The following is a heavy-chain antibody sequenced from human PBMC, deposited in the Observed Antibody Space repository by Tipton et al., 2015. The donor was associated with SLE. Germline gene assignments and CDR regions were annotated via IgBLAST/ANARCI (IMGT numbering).Heavy chain of an antibody. CDR2: ISVYNGKA. CDR3: ARDRVDF. CDR1: GYTFTSYG. Sequence: QSGGEVKKPGASVKVSCKASGYTFTSYGISWVRQAPGQGLEWMGWISVYNGKADYAQRFQGRVTMTTDTSTSTAYMELRSLRSDDTAVYYCARDRVDFWGQGTLVTVSS. V-gene: IGHV1-18*04. J-gene: IGHJ4*02.